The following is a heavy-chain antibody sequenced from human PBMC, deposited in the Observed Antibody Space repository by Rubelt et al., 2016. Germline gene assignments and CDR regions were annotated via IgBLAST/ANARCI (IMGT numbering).Heavy chain of an antibody. V-gene: IGHV1-46*01. Sequence: QEQLVQSGAEVRKPGASVSISCKPSGHNFIGYHIHWVRQAPGQGLEWMGIITSSGGSTSYAQKSRGRVSLTRDTLELKSLRPEDTAVYFCAARHGTQTYGAFDLWGQGTKVTVSS. CDR1: GHNFIGYH. CDR3: AARHGTQTYGAFDL. D-gene: IGHD6-13*01. CDR2: ITSSGGST. J-gene: IGHJ3*01.